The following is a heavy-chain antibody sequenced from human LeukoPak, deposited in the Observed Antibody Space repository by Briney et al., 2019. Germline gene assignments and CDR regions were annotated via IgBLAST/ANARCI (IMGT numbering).Heavy chain of an antibody. V-gene: IGHV4-34*01. CDR3: ARKPRGYSYGYWFDP. CDR1: GGSFSGYY. D-gene: IGHD5-18*01. CDR2: INHSGNT. Sequence: SETLSLTCAVYGGSFSGYYWSWIRQHPGKGLEWIGEINHSGNTIYNPSLKSRVTISVDTSKNQLSLKLSSVTAADTAVYYCARKPRGYSYGYWFDPWGQGTLVTVSS. J-gene: IGHJ5*02.